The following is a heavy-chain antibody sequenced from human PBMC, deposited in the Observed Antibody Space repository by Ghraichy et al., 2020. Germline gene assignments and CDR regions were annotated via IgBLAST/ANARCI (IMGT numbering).Heavy chain of an antibody. CDR3: AKDVNRGSGSWASGGAFEC. Sequence: GGSLRLSCAASGFAFSSYPMSWVRQAPGKGLEWVSTISGSGDTTYYADSVKGRFTISRDNSKNTLYLQMNSLRAEDTAVYYCAKDVNRGSGSWASGGAFECWGQGTLVIVSS. J-gene: IGHJ4*02. V-gene: IGHV3-23*01. D-gene: IGHD6-13*01. CDR1: GFAFSSYP. CDR2: ISGSGDTT.